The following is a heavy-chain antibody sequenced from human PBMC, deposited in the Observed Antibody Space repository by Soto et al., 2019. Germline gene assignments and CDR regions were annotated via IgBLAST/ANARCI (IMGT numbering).Heavy chain of an antibody. CDR1: GFTFSSYS. V-gene: IGHV3-21*01. CDR3: ARGKYQLVY. Sequence: EVQLVESGGGLVKPGGSLRLSCAASGFTFSSYSMNWVRQAPGKGLEWVSSISSSSSYIYYADSVKGRFTISRDNAKNSLYLQMNSLRAEDTAVYYCARGKYQLVYWGQGTLVTVSS. D-gene: IGHD2-2*01. J-gene: IGHJ4*02. CDR2: ISSSSSYI.